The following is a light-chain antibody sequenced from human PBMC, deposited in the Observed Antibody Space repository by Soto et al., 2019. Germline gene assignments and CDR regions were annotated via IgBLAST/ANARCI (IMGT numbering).Light chain of an antibody. Sequence: QSVLTQPASVSGSPGQSITISCTGTSSDIGAYDHVSWYQQHPGGVPKLLIYDVSSRPSGVSSRFSGSKSGNTASLTISGLQADDESDYYCSSFADSSARDYVFGGGTKLTVL. CDR3: SSFADSSARDYV. V-gene: IGLV2-14*03. CDR2: DVS. CDR1: SSDIGAYDH. J-gene: IGLJ1*01.